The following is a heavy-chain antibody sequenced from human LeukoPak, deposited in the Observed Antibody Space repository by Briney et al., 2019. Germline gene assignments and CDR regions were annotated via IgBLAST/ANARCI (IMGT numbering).Heavy chain of an antibody. CDR1: GGSISSGGYY. J-gene: IGHJ4*02. D-gene: IGHD2-2*01. Sequence: PSETLSLTCTVSGGSISSGGYYWSWIRQPPGKGLEWIGYIYHSGSTYYNPSPKSRVTISVDRSKNQFSLKLSSVTAADTAVYYCARDSGAHCSSTSCYGYYFDYWGQGTLVTVSS. V-gene: IGHV4-30-2*01. CDR3: ARDSGAHCSSTSCYGYYFDY. CDR2: IYHSGST.